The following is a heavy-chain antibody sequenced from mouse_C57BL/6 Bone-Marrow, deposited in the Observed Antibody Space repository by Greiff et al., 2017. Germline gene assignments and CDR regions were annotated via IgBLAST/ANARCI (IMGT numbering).Heavy chain of an antibody. V-gene: IGHV1-50*01. CDR1: GYTFTSYW. D-gene: IGHD2-3*01. CDR2: IDPSDSYT. J-gene: IGHJ3*01. CDR3: ARFGYYEAY. Sequence: QVQLQQPGAELVKPGASVKLSCKASGYTFTSYWMQWVKQRPGQGLEWIGEIDPSDSYTNYNQKFKGKATLTVDTSSSTAYMQLSRLTSEDSAVYYCARFGYYEAYWGQGTLVTVSA.